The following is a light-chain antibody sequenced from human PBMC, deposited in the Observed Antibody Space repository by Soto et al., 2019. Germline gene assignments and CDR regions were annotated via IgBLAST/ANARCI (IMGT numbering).Light chain of an antibody. J-gene: IGLJ1*01. CDR2: GVT. V-gene: IGLV2-11*01. CDR1: SSDVGNYNY. CDR3: CSYAGRYTYV. Sequence: QSALTQPRSVSGSPGQSVTISCTGTSSDVGNYNYVSWYQQHPGKAPKVMIYGVTKRPSGVPDRFSGSKSGNTASLTISGLQAEDEADYYCCSYAGRYTYVFGTGTKLTVL.